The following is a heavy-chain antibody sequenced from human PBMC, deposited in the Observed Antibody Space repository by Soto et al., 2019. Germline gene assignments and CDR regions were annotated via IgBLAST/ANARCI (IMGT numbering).Heavy chain of an antibody. D-gene: IGHD3-3*01. CDR1: GGSISSYY. Sequence: SETLSLTCTVSGGSISSYYWSWIRQPPGKGLEWIGYIYYSGSTNYNPSLKSRVTISVDTSKNQFSLKLSSVTAADTAVYYCARVLFGRGDWFDPWGQGTLVTVSS. CDR3: ARVLFGRGDWFDP. CDR2: IYYSGST. J-gene: IGHJ5*02. V-gene: IGHV4-59*01.